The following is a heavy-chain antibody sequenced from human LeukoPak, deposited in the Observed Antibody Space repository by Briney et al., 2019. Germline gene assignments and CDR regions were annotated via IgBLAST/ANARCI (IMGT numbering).Heavy chain of an antibody. CDR1: GYTFTNYA. J-gene: IGHJ3*02. V-gene: IGHV1-3*01. CDR3: AREDYDDAFDI. D-gene: IGHD4-17*01. CDR2: INAGNGNT. Sequence: ASVTVSFKASGYTFTNYAMHWVRQAPGQRLAWMGWINAGNGNTKYSQKSQGRVTITSDTSASTAYMELSSLRSEDTAVYYCAREDYDDAFDIWGQGTMVTVSS.